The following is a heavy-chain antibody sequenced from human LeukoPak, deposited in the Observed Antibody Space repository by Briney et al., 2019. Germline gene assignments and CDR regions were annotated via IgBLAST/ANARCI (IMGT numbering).Heavy chain of an antibody. CDR3: TRSYRACSSGWLIDY. J-gene: IGHJ4*02. V-gene: IGHV3-49*04. CDR2: IRSKAYGGTT. Sequence: GGSLRLSCTASGFTFGDYAMSWVRQAPGKGLEWVGFIRSKAYGGTTEYAASVKGRFTISRDDSKSIAYLQMNSLKTEDTAVYYCTRSYRACSSGWLIDYWGQGTLVTVSS. CDR1: GFTFGDYA. D-gene: IGHD6-19*01.